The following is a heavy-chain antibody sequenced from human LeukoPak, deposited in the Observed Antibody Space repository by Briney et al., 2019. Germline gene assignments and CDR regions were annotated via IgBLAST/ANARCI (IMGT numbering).Heavy chain of an antibody. V-gene: IGHV1-2*02. CDR1: GYTFTGYY. J-gene: IGHJ3*02. Sequence: ASVKVSCKASGYTFTGYYMHWVRQAPGQGLEWMGWINPNSGGTNYAQKFQGRVTMTRDTSISTAYMELSRLRSDDTAVYYCARDRGTLGYSYVRHAFDIWGQGTMVTVSS. CDR3: ARDRGTLGYSYVRHAFDI. D-gene: IGHD5-18*01. CDR2: INPNSGGT.